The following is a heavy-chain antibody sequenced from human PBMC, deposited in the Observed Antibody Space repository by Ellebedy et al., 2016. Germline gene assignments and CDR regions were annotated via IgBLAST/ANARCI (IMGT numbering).Heavy chain of an antibody. V-gene: IGHV4-59*01. J-gene: IGHJ5*02. CDR2: IYYSGST. CDR3: AREYGGWFDP. D-gene: IGHD4-17*01. CDR1: GGSISSYY. Sequence: SETLSLTXTVSGGSISSYYWSWIRQPPGKGLEWIGYIYYSGSTNYNPSLKSRVTISVDTSKDQFSLKLSSVTAADTAVYYCAREYGGWFDPWGQGTLVTVSS.